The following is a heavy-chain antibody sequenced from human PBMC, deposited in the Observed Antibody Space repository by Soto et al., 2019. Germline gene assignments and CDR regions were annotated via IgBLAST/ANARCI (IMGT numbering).Heavy chain of an antibody. Sequence: GASVKVSCKASGYTFTSYGISWVRQAPGQGLEWMGWISAYNGNTNYAQKLQGRVTMTTDTSTSTAYMELRSLRSDDTAVYYCARGSTIFGNNWFDPWAREPWSPSPQ. J-gene: IGHJ5*02. D-gene: IGHD3-3*01. CDR2: ISAYNGNT. V-gene: IGHV1-18*01. CDR3: ARGSTIFGNNWFDP. CDR1: GYTFTSYG.